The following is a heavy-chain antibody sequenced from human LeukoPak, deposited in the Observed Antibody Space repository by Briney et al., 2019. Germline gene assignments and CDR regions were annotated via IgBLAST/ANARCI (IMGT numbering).Heavy chain of an antibody. V-gene: IGHV3-23*01. CDR2: ISRSDGTA. CDR3: ARDDYGDWPPLFDY. D-gene: IGHD4-17*01. Sequence: GGSLRLSCAASGFTFSAFAINWVRQAPGKGLEWVSFISRSDGTAYYADSVKGRFTISRDNSKNTLYLQMNSLRGEDMAQYFCARDDYGDWPPLFDYWGQGTLVTVSS. CDR1: GFTFSAFA. J-gene: IGHJ4*02.